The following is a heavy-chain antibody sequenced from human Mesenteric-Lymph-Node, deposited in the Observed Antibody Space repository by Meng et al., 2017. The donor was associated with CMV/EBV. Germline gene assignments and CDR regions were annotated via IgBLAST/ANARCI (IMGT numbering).Heavy chain of an antibody. Sequence: GESLKISCTASGFTFGDYALSWVRQAPGKGLEWVGFIRSKAYGGTTEYAASVKGRFAISRDDSKSIAYLQLNSLKTADTAVYYCTRDQPMTTAFDIWGQGTMVTVSS. CDR1: GFTFGDYA. CDR2: IRSKAYGGTT. D-gene: IGHD4-11*01. CDR3: TRDQPMTTAFDI. J-gene: IGHJ3*02. V-gene: IGHV3-49*04.